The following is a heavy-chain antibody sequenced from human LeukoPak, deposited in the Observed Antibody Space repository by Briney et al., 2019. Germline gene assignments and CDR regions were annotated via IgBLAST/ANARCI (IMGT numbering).Heavy chain of an antibody. CDR3: ARGGLLWFGELKVYPNDY. J-gene: IGHJ4*02. Sequence: PGGSLRLSCAASGFTFSSYWMSWVRQAPGKGLEWVANIKQDGSEKYYVDSVKGRFTISRDNAKNSLYPQMNSLRAEDTAVYYCARGGLLWFGELKVYPNDYWGQGTLVTVSS. D-gene: IGHD3-10*01. CDR2: IKQDGSEK. V-gene: IGHV3-7*01. CDR1: GFTFSSYW.